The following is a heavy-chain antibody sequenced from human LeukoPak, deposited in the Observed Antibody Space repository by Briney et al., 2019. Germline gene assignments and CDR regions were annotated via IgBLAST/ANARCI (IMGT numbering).Heavy chain of an antibody. D-gene: IGHD3-22*01. J-gene: IGHJ6*03. V-gene: IGHV4-61*02. CDR1: GGSISSGSYY. CDR2: IYTSGST. CDR3: ARASMIVAGRPGYYYYYMDV. Sequence: SETLSLTCTVSGGSISSGSYYWSWIRQPAGKGREWIGRIYTSGSTNYNPSLKSRVTISVDTSKNQFSLKLSSVTAADTAVYYCARASMIVAGRPGYYYYYMDVWGKGTTVTVSS.